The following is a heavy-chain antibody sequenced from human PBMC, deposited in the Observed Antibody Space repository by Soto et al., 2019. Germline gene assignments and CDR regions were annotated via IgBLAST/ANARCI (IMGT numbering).Heavy chain of an antibody. D-gene: IGHD4-17*01. CDR2: INHSGST. V-gene: IGHV4-34*01. J-gene: IGHJ5*02. Sequence: QVQLQQWGAGLLKPSETLSLTCAVYGGSFSGYYWSWIRQPPGKGLEWIGEINHSGSTNYNPSLKGRVTISVDTSKNQFSLKLSSVTAADTAVYYCARGTTVTTRWFDPWGQGTLVTVSS. CDR1: GGSFSGYY. CDR3: ARGTTVTTRWFDP.